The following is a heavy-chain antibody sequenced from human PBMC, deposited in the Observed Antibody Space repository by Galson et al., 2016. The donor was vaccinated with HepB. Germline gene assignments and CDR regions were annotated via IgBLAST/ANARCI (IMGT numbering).Heavy chain of an antibody. CDR2: LYSGGST. Sequence: SLRLSCAASGFIVSSNDMSWVRQAPGKGLEWVSVLYSGGSTYYADSVKGRFTISRDNSKNTLYLQMNSLRAEDTAVYYCARAPGARNGMNVWGQGTTVTVSS. V-gene: IGHV3-53*01. J-gene: IGHJ6*02. CDR3: ARAPGARNGMNV. D-gene: IGHD3-10*01. CDR1: GFIVSSND.